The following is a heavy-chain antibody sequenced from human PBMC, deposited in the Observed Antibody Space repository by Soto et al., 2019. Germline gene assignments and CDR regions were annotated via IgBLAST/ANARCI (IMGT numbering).Heavy chain of an antibody. D-gene: IGHD3-9*01. J-gene: IGHJ5*02. CDR2: IYYSGST. CDR1: GGSISSSSYY. CDR3: ARARGDIVTGDRLYNWFDP. V-gene: IGHV4-39*01. Sequence: SETLSLTCTVSGGSISSSSYYWGWIRQPPGKGLEWIGSIYYSGSTYANPSLKSRVTISVDTSKNQFSLKLSSLTAADTAVYYCARARGDIVTGDRLYNWFDPWGQGTLVTVSS.